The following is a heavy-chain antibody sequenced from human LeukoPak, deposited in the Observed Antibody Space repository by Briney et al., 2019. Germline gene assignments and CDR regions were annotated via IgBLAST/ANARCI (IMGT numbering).Heavy chain of an antibody. Sequence: GGSLRLSCAASGFTVSSNYLTWVRPAPGKGLECVSVIYSDDNTYYADSVKGRFTISRDNSKNTLYLQMSSLRAEDTAVYYCAKGGSSTIVRGVIGYMDVWGKGTTVTISS. J-gene: IGHJ6*03. CDR1: GFTVSSNY. V-gene: IGHV3-66*01. D-gene: IGHD3-10*01. CDR3: AKGGSSTIVRGVIGYMDV. CDR2: IYSDDNT.